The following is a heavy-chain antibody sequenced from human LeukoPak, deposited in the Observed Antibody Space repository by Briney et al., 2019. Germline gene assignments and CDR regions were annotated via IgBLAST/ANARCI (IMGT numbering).Heavy chain of an antibody. CDR3: ARGLGTGWELFGGLDH. Sequence: SETLSLTCTISGGSVSDYYWSWIRQSPGKGLEWIGYIYHTGSTSYSPSLKSRVTISADTSQNQFSLKLSSVTAADTAVYYCARGLGTGWELFGGLDHWGQGTLITVSS. V-gene: IGHV4-59*02. J-gene: IGHJ4*02. D-gene: IGHD1-26*01. CDR1: GGSVSDYY. CDR2: IYHTGST.